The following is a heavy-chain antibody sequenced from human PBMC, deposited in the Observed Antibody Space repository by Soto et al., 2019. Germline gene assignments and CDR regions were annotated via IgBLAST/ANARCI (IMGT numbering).Heavy chain of an antibody. V-gene: IGHV3-7*01. J-gene: IGHJ4*02. CDR2: IKSDGSEK. CDR1: GFSFGSYA. CDR3: ARGPNYGDRTDYFDS. D-gene: IGHD2-21*02. Sequence: GGSLRLSCAASGFSFGSYALSWVRQAPGKGLEWVANIKSDGSEKYYVDSVKGRFIISRDNARNSQYLQMNSLRAEDTAVYYCARGPNYGDRTDYFDSWGQGTLVTVSS.